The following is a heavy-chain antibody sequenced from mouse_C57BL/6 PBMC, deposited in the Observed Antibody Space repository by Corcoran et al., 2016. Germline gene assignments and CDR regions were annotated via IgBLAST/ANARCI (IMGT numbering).Heavy chain of an antibody. CDR1: GDNFTTSG. CDR2: INTYSGVP. D-gene: IGHD2-3*01. CDR3: ARHDGYYNYYFDY. V-gene: IGHV9-3*01. Sequence: QIQLVQSGPELKKPGETVKISCKDSGDNFTTSGMSWVKQAPGKGLKWMGWINTYSGVPTYDDDFKGRFAFSLETSASTAYLQINNLKNEDTATDFCARHDGYYNYYFDYWGQGTTLTVSS. J-gene: IGHJ2*01.